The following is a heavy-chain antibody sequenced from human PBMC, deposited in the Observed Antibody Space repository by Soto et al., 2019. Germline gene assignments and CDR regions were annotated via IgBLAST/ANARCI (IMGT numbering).Heavy chain of an antibody. CDR2: ISDYNGKT. J-gene: IGHJ5*02. CDR1: GYTFTSYG. D-gene: IGHD2-2*01. Sequence: QVQLVQSGAEVKKPGASVKVSCKASGYTFTSYGISWVRQAPGQGLEWMGWISDYNGKTNYAQKLQGRVTMTTDTATSKAYMELRSLRSDDTAVYYCARDRVVPATRGWLDPWGQGTLVTVSS. V-gene: IGHV1-18*01. CDR3: ARDRVVPATRGWLDP.